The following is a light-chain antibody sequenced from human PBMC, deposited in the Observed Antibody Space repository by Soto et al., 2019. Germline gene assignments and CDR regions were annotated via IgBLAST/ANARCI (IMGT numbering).Light chain of an antibody. Sequence: LTQPASMXVSPGQSGTISWTGASSDIGDYNYVSWYQQHPGKAPKLLISDVTNRPSVVSSRFSGSKSGNTASLTISGLKTDDEADYYCISFRGTDSPYVFATWTKVTVL. J-gene: IGLJ1*01. V-gene: IGLV2-14*03. CDR3: ISFRGTDSPYV. CDR2: DVT. CDR1: SSDIGDYNY.